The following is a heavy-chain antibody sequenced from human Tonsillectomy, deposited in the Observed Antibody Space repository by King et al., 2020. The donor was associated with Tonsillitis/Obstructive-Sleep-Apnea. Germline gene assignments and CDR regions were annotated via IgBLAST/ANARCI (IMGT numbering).Heavy chain of an antibody. Sequence: QLQESGPGLVKPSETLSLTCTVSGGSISSYYWSWIRQPPGKGLEWSGYIYYSGSTNYHPPLKSRVTISVDTSKNQFSLKLSSVTAADTAVYYCARDGSYCSSTSCNDYYYYMDVWGKGTTVTVSS. D-gene: IGHD2-2*01. CDR2: IYYSGST. CDR1: GGSISSYY. J-gene: IGHJ6*03. V-gene: IGHV4-59*01. CDR3: ARDGSYCSSTSCNDYYYYMDV.